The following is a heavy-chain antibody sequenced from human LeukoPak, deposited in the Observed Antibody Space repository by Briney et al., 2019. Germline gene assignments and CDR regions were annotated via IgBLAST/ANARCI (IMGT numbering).Heavy chain of an antibody. J-gene: IGHJ4*02. Sequence: SQTLSLTCTVSGGSISSGGYYWSWIRQHPGKGLEWIGYIYYSGSTYYNPSLKSRVTISVDTSKNQFSLKLNSVTAADTAVYYCARVLIQLWLLFDYWGQGTLVTVSS. CDR2: IYYSGST. V-gene: IGHV4-31*03. CDR3: ARVLIQLWLLFDY. CDR1: GGSISSGGYY. D-gene: IGHD5-18*01.